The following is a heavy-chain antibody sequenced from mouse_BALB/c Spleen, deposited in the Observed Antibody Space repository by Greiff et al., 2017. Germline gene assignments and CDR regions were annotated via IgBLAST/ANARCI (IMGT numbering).Heavy chain of an antibody. Sequence: VQLQESGPGLVAPSHSLSITCTVSGFSLTGYGVHWVRQPPGQGLEWLGVIGAGGSTNYNSALMSRLSLCKDNSKRQVFLKMNSQQTDDTAMYYRAKGWGKWAMDDWGEGTAVNGSS. CDR3: AKGWGKWAMDD. D-gene: IGHD2-3*01. CDR2: IGAGGST. J-gene: IGHJ4*01. CDR1: GFSLTGYG. V-gene: IGHV2-9*02.